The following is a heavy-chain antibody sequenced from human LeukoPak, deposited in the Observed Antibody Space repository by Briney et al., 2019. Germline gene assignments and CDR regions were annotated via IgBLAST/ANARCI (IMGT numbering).Heavy chain of an antibody. D-gene: IGHD2/OR15-2a*01. CDR3: ATKNSGLSPFDF. CDR2: ISSSGDDT. Sequence: GSLRLSCAASGFTFISSAMSWCLQAPGKGLEWVSGISSSGDDTAYADSVKGRFTISRDNSKNTLYLQMNSLRAEDTAIYYCATKNSGLSPFDFWGQGTLVTVSS. V-gene: IGHV3-23*01. J-gene: IGHJ4*02. CDR1: GFTFISSA.